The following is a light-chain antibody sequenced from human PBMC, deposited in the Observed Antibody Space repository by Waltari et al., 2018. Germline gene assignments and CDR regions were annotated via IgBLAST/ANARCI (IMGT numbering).Light chain of an antibody. V-gene: IGKV1-6*01. CDR3: LQHYNYPFT. J-gene: IGKJ3*01. CDR2: AAS. Sequence: AIQMTQSPSSLSASVGDRVTITCRASQGIRNDVNWFQQKPGKAPKLLIYAASSLQSGVPSRFSGSGSCTDFTLTISSLQPEDFATYYCLQHYNYPFTCGPGTKVDVK. CDR1: QGIRND.